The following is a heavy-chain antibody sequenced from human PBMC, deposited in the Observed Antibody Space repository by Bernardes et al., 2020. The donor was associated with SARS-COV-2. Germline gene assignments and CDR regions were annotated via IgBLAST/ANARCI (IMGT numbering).Heavy chain of an antibody. D-gene: IGHD6-13*01. CDR2: IRSRTNSYAT. J-gene: IGHJ6*02. V-gene: IGHV3-73*01. CDR1: GFTFSDSA. Sequence: SLRLSGAASGFTFSDSAMYWVRQASGKGLEWVGRIRSRTNSYATTYAASVKGRFTISRDDPKNTAYLQMNSLRTEDTAVYYCTRQRAGDYFYDYGLDVWGQGTTVIVSS. CDR3: TRQRAGDYFYDYGLDV.